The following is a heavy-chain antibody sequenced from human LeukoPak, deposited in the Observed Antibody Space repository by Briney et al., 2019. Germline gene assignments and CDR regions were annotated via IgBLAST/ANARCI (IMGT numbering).Heavy chain of an antibody. CDR1: GGSISSGDYY. Sequence: PSETLSLTCTVSGGSISSGDYYWSWTRQPPGKGLKWIGYIYYSGSTYYNPSLKSRVTISVDTSKNQFSLKLSSVTAADTAVYYCARSFVVPAAIFDYWGQGTLVTVSS. CDR3: ARSFVVPAAIFDY. V-gene: IGHV4-30-4*08. D-gene: IGHD2-2*01. J-gene: IGHJ4*02. CDR2: IYYSGST.